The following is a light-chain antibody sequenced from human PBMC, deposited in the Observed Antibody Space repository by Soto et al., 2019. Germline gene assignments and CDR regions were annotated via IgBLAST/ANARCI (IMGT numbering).Light chain of an antibody. CDR3: QTWGTGIRV. V-gene: IGLV4-69*01. J-gene: IGLJ3*02. Sequence: QLVLTQSPSASASLGASVKLTCTRSSGHSSYAIAWHQQQPEKGPRYLMKLNSDGSHSKGDGIPDRFSGSSSGAERYLTISSLQSEDEADYYCQTWGTGIRVFGGGTKVTVL. CDR2: LNSDGSH. CDR1: SGHSSYA.